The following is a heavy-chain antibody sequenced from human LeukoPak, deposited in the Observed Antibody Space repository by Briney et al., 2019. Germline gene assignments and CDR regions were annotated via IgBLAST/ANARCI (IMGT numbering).Heavy chain of an antibody. V-gene: IGHV3-30*18. Sequence: GGSLRLSCAASGFTFGNYGMHWVRQTPGKGLEWVAIISFDGSTKYYADSVKGRFTISRDNSKNTSFLQMNSLRTEDTAVYYCAKRPTIAAAGGGFYFDSWGQGTLVTVSS. CDR2: ISFDGSTK. CDR1: GFTFGNYG. J-gene: IGHJ4*02. D-gene: IGHD6-13*01. CDR3: AKRPTIAAAGGGFYFDS.